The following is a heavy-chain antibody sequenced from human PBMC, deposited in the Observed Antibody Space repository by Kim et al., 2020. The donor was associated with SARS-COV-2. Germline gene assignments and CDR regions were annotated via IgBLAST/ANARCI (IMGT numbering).Heavy chain of an antibody. CDR3: AKVLSDGYSSSWYYYYGMDV. D-gene: IGHD6-13*01. Sequence: GGSLRLSCAASGFTFSSYAMSWVRQAPGKGLEWVSAISGSGGSTYYADSVKGRFTISRDNSKNTLYLQMNSLRAEDTAVYYCAKVLSDGYSSSWYYYYGMDVWGQGTTVTVSS. J-gene: IGHJ6*02. V-gene: IGHV3-23*01. CDR1: GFTFSSYA. CDR2: ISGSGGST.